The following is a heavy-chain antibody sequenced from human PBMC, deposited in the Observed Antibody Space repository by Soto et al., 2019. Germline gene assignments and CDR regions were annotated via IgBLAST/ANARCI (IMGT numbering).Heavy chain of an antibody. D-gene: IGHD5-12*01. Sequence: GTSVKVSCKASGYTFTSYYMHWVRQAPGQGLEWMGIINPSGGSTSYAQKFQGRVTMTRDRSTSTAYMDLSSLRSEDTAVYYCARVREVATIWYYFDYWGQGTLVTVSS. CDR3: ARVREVATIWYYFDY. V-gene: IGHV1-46*01. CDR1: GYTFTSYY. J-gene: IGHJ4*02. CDR2: INPSGGST.